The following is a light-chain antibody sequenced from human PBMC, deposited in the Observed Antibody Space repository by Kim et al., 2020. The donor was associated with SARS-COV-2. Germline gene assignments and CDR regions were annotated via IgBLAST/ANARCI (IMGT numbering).Light chain of an antibody. J-gene: IGLJ3*02. CDR1: NIGSMS. Sequence: PSKTAKTTCEEENIGSMSVKWFQEGTDQARVVVIYYDIDRPSGVPERFSGSNAGNTAALIVSGVGAGDEADYCCQVWDSASDDWVFGGGTQLTVL. CDR2: YDI. CDR3: QVWDSASDDWV. V-gene: IGLV3-21*04.